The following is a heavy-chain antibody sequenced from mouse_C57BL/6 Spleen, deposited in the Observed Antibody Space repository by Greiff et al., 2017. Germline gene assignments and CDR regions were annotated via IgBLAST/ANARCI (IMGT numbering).Heavy chain of an antibody. CDR1: GYAFSSSW. V-gene: IGHV1-82*01. J-gene: IGHJ4*01. Sequence: QVQLQQSGPELVKPGASVKISCKASGYAFSSSWMNWVKQRPGKGLEWIGRIYPGDGDTNYNGKFKGKATLTADKSSSTAYMQLSSLTSEDSAVYFCARSYDGYLYYAMDYWGQGTSVTVSS. D-gene: IGHD2-3*01. CDR2: IYPGDGDT. CDR3: ARSYDGYLYYAMDY.